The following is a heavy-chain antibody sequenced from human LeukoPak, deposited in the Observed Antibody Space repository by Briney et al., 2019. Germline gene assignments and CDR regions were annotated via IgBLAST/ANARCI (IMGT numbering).Heavy chain of an antibody. D-gene: IGHD4-17*01. Sequence: TGRSLRLSCAASGFTFSSYAMHWVRQAPGKGLEWVAVISYDGSNKYYADSVKGRFTISRDNSKNTLYLQMNSLRAEDTAVYYCAREVDGDYAYYYGMDVWGQGTTVTVSS. CDR2: ISYDGSNK. V-gene: IGHV3-30-3*01. CDR1: GFTFSSYA. CDR3: AREVDGDYAYYYGMDV. J-gene: IGHJ6*02.